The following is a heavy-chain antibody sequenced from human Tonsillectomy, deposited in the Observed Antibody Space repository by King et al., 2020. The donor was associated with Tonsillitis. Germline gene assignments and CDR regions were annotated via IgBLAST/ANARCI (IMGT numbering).Heavy chain of an antibody. CDR1: GFTFSNYN. Sequence: VQLVESGGGLVKPGGSLRLSCAASGFTFSNYNMNWVRQAPGKGLEWVSSISSSSSYIYYADSVKGRFTISRDNAKNSLYLQMNSLRAEDTAVYYCARDKDYDTSDYILRAFDIWGQGTMVTVSS. J-gene: IGHJ3*02. CDR2: ISSSSSYI. V-gene: IGHV3-21*01. CDR3: ARDKDYDTSDYILRAFDI. D-gene: IGHD3-22*01.